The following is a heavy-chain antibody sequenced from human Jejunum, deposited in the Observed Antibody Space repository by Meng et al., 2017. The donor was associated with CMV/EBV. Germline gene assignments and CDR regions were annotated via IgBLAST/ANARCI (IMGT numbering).Heavy chain of an antibody. CDR1: Y. CDR3: ARDRTTMINDAGLGYFRLDP. CDR2: IFSSGGT. D-gene: IGHD2/OR15-2a*01. Sequence: YWAWIRQPPGQGLEWIGNIFSSGGTSYNSSLQSRVTLSIDPSKNQFSLEPRSVTAADTAVYYCARDRTTMINDAGLGYFRLDPWGQGVLVTVSS. V-gene: IGHV4-39*07. J-gene: IGHJ5*02.